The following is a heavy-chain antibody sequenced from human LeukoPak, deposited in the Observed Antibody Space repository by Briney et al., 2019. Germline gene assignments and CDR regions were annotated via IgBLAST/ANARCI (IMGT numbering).Heavy chain of an antibody. J-gene: IGHJ3*02. Sequence: PSETLSLTCAVYGGSFSGYYWSWIRQPPGKGLEWIGEINHSGSTNYNPSLKSRVTISVDTSKNQFSLKLSSVTAADTAAYYCARVVAGAFDIWGQGTMVTVSS. CDR2: INHSGST. CDR3: ARVVAGAFDI. V-gene: IGHV4-34*01. CDR1: GGSFSGYY. D-gene: IGHD2-15*01.